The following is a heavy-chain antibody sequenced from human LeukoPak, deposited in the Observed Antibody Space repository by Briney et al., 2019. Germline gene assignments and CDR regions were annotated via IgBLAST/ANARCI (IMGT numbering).Heavy chain of an antibody. J-gene: IGHJ3*02. CDR1: GFTVSSIY. D-gene: IGHD5-24*01. CDR3: ATIERKRDGYTYNAFDI. V-gene: IGHV3-66*01. Sequence: GGSLRLSCAASGFTVSSIYMGWVRQAPGKGLEWVSVIYSGGSTYYADSVKGRFTVSTDDSKNTLYLQMNSPRAEDTAVYYCATIERKRDGYTYNAFDIWGQGTMVTVSS. CDR2: IYSGGST.